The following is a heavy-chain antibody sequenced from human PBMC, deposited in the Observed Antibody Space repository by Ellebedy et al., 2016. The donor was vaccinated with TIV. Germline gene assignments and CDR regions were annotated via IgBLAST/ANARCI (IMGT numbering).Heavy chain of an antibody. Sequence: SVKVSCNASGGTFSRYTIGWVRQAPGQGLEWMGGIVPIFRTTKYAQRFQGRVAIIADESTGTVNIELSSLTSEDTALYYCVARDDYHYGMDVWGQGTTVTVSS. CDR1: GGTFSRYT. V-gene: IGHV1-69*13. CDR2: IVPIFRTT. D-gene: IGHD3-10*01. CDR3: VARDDYHYGMDV. J-gene: IGHJ6*02.